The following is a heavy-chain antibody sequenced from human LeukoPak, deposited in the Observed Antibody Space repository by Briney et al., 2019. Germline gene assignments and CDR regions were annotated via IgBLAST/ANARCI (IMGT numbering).Heavy chain of an antibody. CDR1: GGTFSSYA. J-gene: IGHJ6*02. CDR3: ARGGTLIDDGMDV. CDR2: IIPILGIA. D-gene: IGHD3-22*01. Sequence: ASVKVSGKASGGTFSSYAISWVRQAPGQGLEWMGRIIPILGIANYAQKFQGRVTITADKSTSTAYMELSSLRSEDTAVYYCARGGTLIDDGMDVWGQGTTVTVSS. V-gene: IGHV1-69*04.